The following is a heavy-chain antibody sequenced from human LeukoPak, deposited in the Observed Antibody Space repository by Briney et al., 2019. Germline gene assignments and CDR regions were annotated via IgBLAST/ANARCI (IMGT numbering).Heavy chain of an antibody. J-gene: IGHJ4*02. V-gene: IGHV4-39*07. CDR3: ARVPNAHYGDYGFQEWGTWGFGYYFDY. Sequence: SETLSLTCTVSGASINSGNYYWGWIRQPPGKGLEWIGSIYYSGSTYYNPSLKSRVTISVDTSKNQFSLKLSSVTAADTAVYYCARVPNAHYGDYGFQEWGTWGFGYYFDYWGQGTLVTVSS. D-gene: IGHD4-17*01. CDR2: IYYSGST. CDR1: GASINSGNYY.